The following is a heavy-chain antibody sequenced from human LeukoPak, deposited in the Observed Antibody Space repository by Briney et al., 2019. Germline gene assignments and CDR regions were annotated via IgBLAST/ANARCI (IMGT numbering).Heavy chain of an antibody. J-gene: IGHJ6*03. CDR1: GGSINSASYY. CDR3: ARQRADCYYYFVDD. D-gene: IGHD2-21*02. V-gene: IGHV4-39*01. Sequence: AETLSLTCTVSGGSINSASYYWGWLRQPPGKGLEWIGSIYYNETTYDNPSLKSRVTISIETSKKQFSLKLSSVTPSDTAVYYCARQRADCYYYFVDDGGKGPTVPVS. CDR2: IYYNETT.